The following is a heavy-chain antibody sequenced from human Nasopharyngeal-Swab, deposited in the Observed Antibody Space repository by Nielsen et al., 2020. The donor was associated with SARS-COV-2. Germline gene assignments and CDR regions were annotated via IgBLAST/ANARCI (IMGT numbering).Heavy chain of an antibody. D-gene: IGHD2-15*01. J-gene: IGHJ4*02. CDR1: GFTFSDSA. V-gene: IGHV3-73*01. Sequence: GESLKISCAAFGFTFSDSAIHWVRQASGKGLEWVGRFRSKGNTYATAYAASVKGRFIIFRDDPTNTAYLQMNSLKTEDTAVYYCTRCGGGCYSGRDYWGQGTLVTVSS. CDR2: FRSKGNTYAT. CDR3: TRCGGGCYSGRDY.